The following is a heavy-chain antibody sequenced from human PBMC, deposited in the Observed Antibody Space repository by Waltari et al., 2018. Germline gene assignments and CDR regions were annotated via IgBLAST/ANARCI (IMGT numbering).Heavy chain of an antibody. V-gene: IGHV4-38-2*01. D-gene: IGHD3-10*01. CDR2: IYHSGST. CDR1: GYSISSGCY. Sequence: QVQLQESGPGLVKPSETLSLTCAVSGYSISSGCYWGWLRQPPGKGLEWIGSIYHSGSTYYNPSLKSRVTISVDTSKNPFSLKLSSVTAADTAVYYCARRPSGSYSPFDYWGQGTLVTVSS. J-gene: IGHJ4*02. CDR3: ARRPSGSYSPFDY.